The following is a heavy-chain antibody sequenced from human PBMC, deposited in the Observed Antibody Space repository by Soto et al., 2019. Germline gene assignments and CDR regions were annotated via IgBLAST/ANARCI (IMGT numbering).Heavy chain of an antibody. Sequence: EVQLVESGGGLVQPGGSLRLSGAGSGFTFSNYWMHWVRQAPGKGLEWVSRIDHDGPTDYADSVRGRFTISRDNAENTLYLQMNSLRPEDTAVYYCVRDSHGDYWGQGTLVTVSS. V-gene: IGHV3-74*01. CDR1: GFTFSNYW. CDR3: VRDSHGDY. J-gene: IGHJ4*02. CDR2: IDHDGPT.